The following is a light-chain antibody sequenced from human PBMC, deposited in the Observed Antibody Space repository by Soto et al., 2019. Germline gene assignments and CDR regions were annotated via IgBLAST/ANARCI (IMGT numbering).Light chain of an antibody. CDR2: KAS. J-gene: IGKJ1*01. V-gene: IGKV1-5*03. Sequence: DIQMTQSPSTLSASVGDRVNITCRASQSINSWLAWYQKKPGKAPKLLIYKASSLESGVPSRFSGSGSGTEFTLTISSLQPDDFATYYCQQYNRYWTFGQGTKVEIK. CDR1: QSINSW. CDR3: QQYNRYWT.